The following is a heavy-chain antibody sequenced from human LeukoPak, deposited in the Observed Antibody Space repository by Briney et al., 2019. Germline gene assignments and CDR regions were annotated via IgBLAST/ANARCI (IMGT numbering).Heavy chain of an antibody. D-gene: IGHD4-17*01. CDR1: GFTFSSYA. V-gene: IGHV3-23*01. J-gene: IGHJ5*02. CDR3: AKDLFFGDSNWFDP. Sequence: GGSLRLSCAASGFTFSSYAMSWVRQAPGKGLEWVSAISGSGGSTYYADSVKGRFTISRDNSKNTLYLQMNTLRAEDTAVYYCAKDLFFGDSNWFDPWGQGTLVTVSS. CDR2: ISGSGGST.